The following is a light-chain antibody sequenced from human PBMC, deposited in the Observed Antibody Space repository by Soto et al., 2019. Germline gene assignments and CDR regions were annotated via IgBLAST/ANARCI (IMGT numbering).Light chain of an antibody. J-gene: IGLJ1*01. CDR1: SFNIGANYD. V-gene: IGLV1-40*01. Sequence: QSVLTQPPSVSGAPGQGVTISCTGSSFNIGANYDVHWYQHLPGTGPKLLIYANSFRPSGVPDRVSASKSGSSASLAITGLQAEDGADYYCQSYDARLSAYVFGTGTKLTVL. CDR2: ANS. CDR3: QSYDARLSAYV.